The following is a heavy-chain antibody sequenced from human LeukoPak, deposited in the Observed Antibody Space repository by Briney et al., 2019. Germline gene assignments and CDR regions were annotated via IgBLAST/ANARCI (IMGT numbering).Heavy chain of an antibody. D-gene: IGHD6-19*01. Sequence: GGSLRLSCTASGFTFSSDEMNWVRQAPGKGLEWVSSISTSSSYIYYADSVKGRFTISRDNAKNSLYLQMNSLRAEDTAVYYCARVSAHAGIAVAASDYWGQGTLVTVSS. V-gene: IGHV3-21*01. CDR3: ARVSAHAGIAVAASDY. CDR2: ISTSSSYI. CDR1: GFTFSSDE. J-gene: IGHJ4*02.